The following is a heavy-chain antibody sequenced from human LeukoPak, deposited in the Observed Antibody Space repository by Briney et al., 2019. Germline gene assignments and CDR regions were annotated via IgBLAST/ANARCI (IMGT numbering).Heavy chain of an antibody. CDR2: INHSGST. D-gene: IGHD3-10*01. CDR3: AGGRPPYGRGSYFNY. CDR1: GGSFSGYF. J-gene: IGHJ4*02. V-gene: IGHV4-34*01. Sequence: SETLSLTCAVYGGSFSGYFWSWIRQPPGKGLEWIGEINHSGSTNYNPSLKSRVTISLDTSKNQFSLKLSSVTAADTAVYYCAGGRPPYGRGSYFNYWGQGTLVTVSS.